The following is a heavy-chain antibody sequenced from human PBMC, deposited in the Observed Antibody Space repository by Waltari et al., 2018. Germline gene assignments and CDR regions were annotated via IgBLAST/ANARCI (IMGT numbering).Heavy chain of an antibody. CDR1: GLTFGKYA. CDR2: ISGKGGKT. V-gene: IGHV3-23*01. CDR3: AKGGHFSAFDI. Sequence: EVQLLVSGGGSVQPGGSLRLSCAASGLTFGKYAMTWVRQASGKGLEWVSTISGKGGKTFDADAVRGRFTISRDNSRNMVFLQMNSLRDDDTAVYFCAKGGHFSAFDIWGQGTMVTVSS. J-gene: IGHJ3*02.